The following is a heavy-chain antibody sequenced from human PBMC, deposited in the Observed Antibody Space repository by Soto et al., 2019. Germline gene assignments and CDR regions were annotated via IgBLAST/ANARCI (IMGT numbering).Heavy chain of an antibody. CDR1: GGTFSSYA. CDR3: ARGGDVYSNYYYYGMDV. J-gene: IGHJ6*02. D-gene: IGHD4-4*01. CDR2: IIPILGIA. V-gene: IGHV1-69*04. Sequence: ASVKISCKASGGTFSSYAISCLLQAPGQGLEWMGRIIPILGIANYAQKFQGRVTITADKSTSTAYMELSSLRYEYTAVYYCARGGDVYSNYYYYGMDVWGQGTTVTVSS.